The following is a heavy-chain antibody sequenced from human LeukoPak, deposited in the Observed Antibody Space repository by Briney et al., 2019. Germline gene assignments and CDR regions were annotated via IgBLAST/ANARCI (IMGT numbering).Heavy chain of an antibody. CDR3: AGRVRWGGYSSPREYYFDY. CDR1: EFSVGSNY. Sequence: GGSLRLSCAASEFSVGSNYMTWVRQAPGKGLEWVSLIYSGGSTYYADSVKGRFTISRDNSKNTLYLQMNSLRAEDTAVYYCAGRVRWGGYSSPREYYFDYWGQGTLVTVSS. V-gene: IGHV3-53*01. D-gene: IGHD6-13*01. J-gene: IGHJ4*02. CDR2: IYSGGST.